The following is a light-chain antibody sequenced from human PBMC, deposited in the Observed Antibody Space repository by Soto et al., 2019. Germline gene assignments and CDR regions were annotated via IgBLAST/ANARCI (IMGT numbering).Light chain of an antibody. V-gene: IGKV3-15*01. CDR3: QQYNNWPLT. Sequence: EIVMTQSPGTLSVSPGERATLSCRASQSIRSNLAWYQRKPGQTPRLLIYVASTRATGIPARFTGSGSGTDFTLTISSLQSEDCAIYYCQQYNNWPLTFGGGTKVDIK. CDR1: QSIRSN. CDR2: VAS. J-gene: IGKJ4*01.